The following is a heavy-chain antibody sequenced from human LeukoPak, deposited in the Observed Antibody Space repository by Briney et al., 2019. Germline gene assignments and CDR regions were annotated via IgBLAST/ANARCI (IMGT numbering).Heavy chain of an antibody. V-gene: IGHV3-21*01. CDR3: ARDLRTTGYSSSWYAFDI. D-gene: IGHD6-13*01. CDR1: GFTFSSYN. Sequence: LGGSLRLSCAASGFTFSSYNMNWVRQAPGKGLEWVSSISSSSSYIYYADSVKGRFTISRDNAKNSLYLQMNSLRAEDTAVYYCARDLRTTGYSSSWYAFDIWGQGTMVTVSS. J-gene: IGHJ3*02. CDR2: ISSSSSYI.